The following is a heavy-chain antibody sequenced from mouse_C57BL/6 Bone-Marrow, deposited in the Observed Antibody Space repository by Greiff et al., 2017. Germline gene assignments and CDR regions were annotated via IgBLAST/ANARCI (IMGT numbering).Heavy chain of an antibody. D-gene: IGHD1-1*01. J-gene: IGHJ3*01. CDR3: TIYYYGSSYWFAY. V-gene: IGHV14-1*01. CDR1: GFNITDYY. Sequence: VQLKESGAELVRPGASVKLSCTASGFNITDYYMHWVKQRPEQGLEWIGRIDPEDGDTEYAPKFQGKATLTADTSSNTAYLQLSSLTSEDTAVYYCTIYYYGSSYWFAYWGQGTLVTVSA. CDR2: IDPEDGDT.